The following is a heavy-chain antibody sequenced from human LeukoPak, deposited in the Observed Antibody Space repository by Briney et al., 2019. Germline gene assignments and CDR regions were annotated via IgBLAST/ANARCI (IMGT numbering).Heavy chain of an antibody. CDR1: GYTFTSYD. V-gene: IGHV1-8*03. J-gene: IGHJ5*02. CDR3: ASVLLWFGESINWFDP. D-gene: IGHD3-10*01. Sequence: ASVKVSCKASGYTFTSYDINWVRQATGQGLEWMGWMNPNSGNTGYAQKFQGRVTITRNTSISTAYMELSSLRSDDTAVYYCASVLLWFGESINWFDPWGQGTLVTVSS. CDR2: MNPNSGNT.